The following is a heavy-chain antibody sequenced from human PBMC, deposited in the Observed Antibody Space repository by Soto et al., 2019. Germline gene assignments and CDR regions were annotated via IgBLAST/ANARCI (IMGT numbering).Heavy chain of an antibody. Sequence: NPSETLSLTCTVSGGSISSYYWSWIRQPPGKGLEWIGYIYYSGSTNYNPSLKSRVTISVDTSKNQFSLKLSSVTAADKAVYYCARLTPYDILTGYYMPLESYYGMDVWGQGTTVTVYS. CDR2: IYYSGST. CDR1: GGSISSYY. D-gene: IGHD3-9*01. V-gene: IGHV4-59*01. CDR3: ARLTPYDILTGYYMPLESYYGMDV. J-gene: IGHJ6*02.